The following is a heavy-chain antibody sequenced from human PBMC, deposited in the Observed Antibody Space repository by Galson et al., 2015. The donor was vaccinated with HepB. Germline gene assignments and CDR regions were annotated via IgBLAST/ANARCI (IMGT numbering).Heavy chain of an antibody. CDR2: ISSSGGYI. Sequence: SLRLSCAASGFAFSDYAMNWVRQAPGKGLEWVSCISSSGGYIYYADPVKGRFTISRDSTKNSLYLQMNSLGAEDTAVYFCARSDYGDYSFRIPNAFDIWGQGTMVTVSS. J-gene: IGHJ3*02. V-gene: IGHV3-21*01. D-gene: IGHD4-17*01. CDR1: GFAFSDYA. CDR3: ARSDYGDYSFRIPNAFDI.